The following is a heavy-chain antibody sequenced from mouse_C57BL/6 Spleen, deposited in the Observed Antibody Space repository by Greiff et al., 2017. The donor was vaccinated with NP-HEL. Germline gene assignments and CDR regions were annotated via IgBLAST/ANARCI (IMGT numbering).Heavy chain of an antibody. V-gene: IGHV1-82*01. J-gene: IGHJ2*01. D-gene: IGHD2-4*01. CDR2: IYPGDGDT. CDR3: ARSSLYEYDGGTDY. CDR1: GYAFSSSW. Sequence: VQLQQSGPELVKPGASVKISCKASGYAFSSSWMNWVKQRPGKGLEWIGRIYPGDGDTNYNGKFKGKATLTADKSSSTAYMQLSSLTSEDSAVYYCARSSLYEYDGGTDYWGQGTTLTVSS.